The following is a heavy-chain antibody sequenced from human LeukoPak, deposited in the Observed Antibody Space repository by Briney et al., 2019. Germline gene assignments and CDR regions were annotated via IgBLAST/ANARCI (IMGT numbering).Heavy chain of an antibody. D-gene: IGHD6-13*01. V-gene: IGHV3-7*01. CDR2: INQDGNEI. J-gene: IGHJ4*02. CDR1: GFTFSNYW. CDR3: ARDHHIAAAGSDY. Sequence: PGGSLRLSCAASGFTFSNYWMSWVRQAPGKGLEWVANINQDGNEIYYVDSVKGRFTISRDNAKNSLCLQMNSLRVEDTAVYYCARDHHIAAAGSDYWGQGTLVTVSS.